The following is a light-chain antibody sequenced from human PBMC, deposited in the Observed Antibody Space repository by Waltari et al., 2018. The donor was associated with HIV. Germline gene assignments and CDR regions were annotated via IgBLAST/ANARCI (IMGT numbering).Light chain of an antibody. Sequence: DIQMTQSPSTLSASVGDRVTITCRASQSISSWLAWYQQKPGKAPKLLIYKASSLKSGVTTRCSGSGSGTEFTLTSSRLQPDDVATYYCQQYNSYSVTFGQGTKVEIK. CDR1: QSISSW. CDR2: KAS. CDR3: QQYNSYSVT. J-gene: IGKJ1*01. V-gene: IGKV1-5*03.